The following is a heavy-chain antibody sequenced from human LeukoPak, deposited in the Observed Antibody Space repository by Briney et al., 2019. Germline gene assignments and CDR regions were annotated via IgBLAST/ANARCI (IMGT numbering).Heavy chain of an antibody. CDR1: GFTVSSNY. J-gene: IGHJ3*01. CDR3: AKNHDSNGYHTDDAFDV. Sequence: PGGSLRLSCAASGFTVSSNYMSWVRQAPGKGLEWVSVIYSGGSTYYADSVKGRFTISRDNSKNTLYLQMNSLRAEDTGVYYCAKNHDSNGYHTDDAFDVWGQGTMVTVSS. CDR2: IYSGGST. V-gene: IGHV3-53*01. D-gene: IGHD3-22*01.